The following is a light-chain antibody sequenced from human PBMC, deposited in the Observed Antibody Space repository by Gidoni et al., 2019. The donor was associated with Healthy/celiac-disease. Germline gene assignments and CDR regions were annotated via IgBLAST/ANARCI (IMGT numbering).Light chain of an antibody. CDR2: GAS. CDR3: QQYNNWPRT. V-gene: IGKV3-15*01. CDR1: QRVSSN. Sequence: VMTQSPATLSVSPGERATLSCRASQRVSSNLAWYQQKPGQARRRLIYGASTRATGIPARFSGSGSGTEFTLTISSLQSEDFAVYYCQQYNNWPRTFGQGTKVEIK. J-gene: IGKJ1*01.